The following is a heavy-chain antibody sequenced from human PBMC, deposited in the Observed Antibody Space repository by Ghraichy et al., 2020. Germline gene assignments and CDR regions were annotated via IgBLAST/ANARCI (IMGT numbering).Heavy chain of an antibody. CDR2: INHSGST. CDR3: ARGGRIVVVPAAITDLNWFDP. J-gene: IGHJ5*02. Sequence: SETLSLTCAVYGGSFSGYYWSWIRQPPGKGLEWIGEINHSGSTNYNPSLKSRVTISVDTSKNQFSLKLSSVTAADTAVYYCARGGRIVVVPAAITDLNWFDPWGQGTLVTVSS. D-gene: IGHD2-2*01. CDR1: GGSFSGYY. V-gene: IGHV4-34*01.